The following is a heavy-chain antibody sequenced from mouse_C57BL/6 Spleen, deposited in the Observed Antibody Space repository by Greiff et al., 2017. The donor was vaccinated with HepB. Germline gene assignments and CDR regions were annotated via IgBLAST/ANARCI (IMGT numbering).Heavy chain of an antibody. J-gene: IGHJ4*01. CDR3: ARGATVVAYYYAMDY. Sequence: VQLQQSGPELVKPGASVKMSCKASGYTFTDYNMHWVKQSHGKSLEWIGYINPNNGGTSYNQKFKGKATLTVNKSSSTAYMELRSLTSEDSAVYYCARGATVVAYYYAMDYWGQGTSVTVSS. CDR2: INPNNGGT. D-gene: IGHD1-1*01. V-gene: IGHV1-22*01. CDR1: GYTFTDYN.